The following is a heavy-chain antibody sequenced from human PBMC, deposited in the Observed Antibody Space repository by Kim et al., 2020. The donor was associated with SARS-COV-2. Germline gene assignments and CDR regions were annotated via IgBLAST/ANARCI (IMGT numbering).Heavy chain of an antibody. J-gene: IGHJ4*02. D-gene: IGHD1-26*01. V-gene: IGHV3-53*01. CDR3: ARLRLHSGSYQKTDDY. Sequence: SVKCRFTISRDNSKNTLYLQMNSLRAEDTAVYYCARLRLHSGSYQKTDDYWGQGTLVTVSS.